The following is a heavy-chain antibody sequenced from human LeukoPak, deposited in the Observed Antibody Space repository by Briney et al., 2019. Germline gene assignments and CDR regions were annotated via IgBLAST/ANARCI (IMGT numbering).Heavy chain of an antibody. CDR3: TKDDGYYDSSGSFLFDS. V-gene: IGHV3-23*01. J-gene: IGHJ4*02. D-gene: IGHD3-22*01. CDR2: ISGSGDDT. CDR1: GFNFVGYT. Sequence: GGSLRLSCAASGFNFVGYTMSWVRQAPGKGLEWVSAISGSGDDTYYADSVKGRFTISRDNSKNTLYLQMNSLRPDETAVYYCTKDDGYYDSSGSFLFDSWGQGTLVTVSS.